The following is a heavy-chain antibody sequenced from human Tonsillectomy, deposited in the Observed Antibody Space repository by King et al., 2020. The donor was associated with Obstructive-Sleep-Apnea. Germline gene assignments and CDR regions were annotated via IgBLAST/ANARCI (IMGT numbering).Heavy chain of an antibody. CDR2: IMWNSGSI. Sequence: VQLVESGGGLVQPGRSLRLSCAASGFTFDDYAMHWVRQAPGKGLEWVSGIMWNSGSIGYAVSVKGRFTISRDKAKNSLCLQMNSLRAEDTALYYCAKDATGYSSSWPNWFDPWGQGTLVTVSS. CDR1: GFTFDDYA. V-gene: IGHV3-9*01. CDR3: AKDATGYSSSWPNWFDP. J-gene: IGHJ5*02. D-gene: IGHD6-13*01.